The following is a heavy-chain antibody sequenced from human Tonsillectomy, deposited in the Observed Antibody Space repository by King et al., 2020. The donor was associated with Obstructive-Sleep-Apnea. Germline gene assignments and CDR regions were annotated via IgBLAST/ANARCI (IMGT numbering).Heavy chain of an antibody. V-gene: IGHV5-51*01. CDR2: IYPGDSAT. J-gene: IGHJ4*02. D-gene: IGHD2-21*01. CDR3: ARLKEGVSYFDY. Sequence: VQLVQSGAEVKKPGESLKISCTGSGSSFTSYWIAWVRQMPGKGLEWTGIIYPGDSATRNSPSFQGQVTISADKSISTAYLQWSSLKASDTAMYYCARLKEGVSYFDYWGQGTLVTVSS. CDR1: GSSFTSYW.